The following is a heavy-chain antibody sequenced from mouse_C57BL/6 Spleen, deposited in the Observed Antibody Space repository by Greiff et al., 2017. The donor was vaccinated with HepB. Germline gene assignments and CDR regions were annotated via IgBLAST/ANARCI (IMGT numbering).Heavy chain of an antibody. CDR2: IYPGDGDT. D-gene: IGHD1-1*01. CDR1: GYAFSSSW. V-gene: IGHV1-82*01. J-gene: IGHJ3*01. Sequence: VQLQQSGPELVKPGASVKISCKASGYAFSSSWMNWVKQRPGKGLEWIGRIYPGDGDTNYNGKFKGKATLTADKSSSTAYMQRSSLTSEDSAVYLCARAVREAWFAYWGQGTRVTVSA. CDR3: ARAVREAWFAY.